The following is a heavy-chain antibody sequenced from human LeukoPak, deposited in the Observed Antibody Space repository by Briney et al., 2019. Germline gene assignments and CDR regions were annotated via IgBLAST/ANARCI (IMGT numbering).Heavy chain of an antibody. V-gene: IGHV3-21*01. Sequence: GGSLRLSCAASGFTFSSYSMNWVRQAPGKGLEWVSSISSSSSYIYYADSVKGRFTISRDNAKNSLYLQMNSLRAEDTAVYYCAREGSSGWSLYYYGMDVWGQGTTVTVSS. CDR1: GFTFSSYS. J-gene: IGHJ6*02. CDR2: ISSSSSYI. D-gene: IGHD6-19*01. CDR3: AREGSSGWSLYYYGMDV.